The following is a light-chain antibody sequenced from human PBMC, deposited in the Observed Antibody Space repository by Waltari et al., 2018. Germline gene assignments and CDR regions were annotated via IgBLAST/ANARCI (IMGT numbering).Light chain of an antibody. CDR2: RSK. Sequence: QAGLTQPPSVSKGLRQTATLTCTGNSNNVVNEGADWLQQHQGQPPKLLFYRSKARPSGISERFSASRSGSTASLTITGLQPEDEADYYCSAWDTSLSAWVFGGGTKLTVL. V-gene: IGLV10-54*04. J-gene: IGLJ3*02. CDR3: SAWDTSLSAWV. CDR1: SNNVVNEG.